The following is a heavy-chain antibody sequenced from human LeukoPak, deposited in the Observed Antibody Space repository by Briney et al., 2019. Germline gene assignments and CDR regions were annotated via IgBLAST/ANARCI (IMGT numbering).Heavy chain of an antibody. D-gene: IGHD1-26*01. CDR3: AKGSRGNYDS. CDR2: IFDSGIST. Sequence: GGSLRLSCAASGFTFNNYAMTWVRQAPEKGLEWISYIFDSGISTYYGDSVKGRVTISRDNSKNTLYLQMNSLRAEDTAVYYCAKGSRGNYDSWGQGTLVTVSS. J-gene: IGHJ5*01. V-gene: IGHV3-23*01. CDR1: GFTFNNYA.